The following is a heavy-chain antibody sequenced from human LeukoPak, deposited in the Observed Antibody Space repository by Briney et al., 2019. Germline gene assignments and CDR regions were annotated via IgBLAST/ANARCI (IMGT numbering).Heavy chain of an antibody. D-gene: IGHD4-17*01. CDR2: IYTSGST. CDR1: GDSISNYY. Sequence: SETLSLTCTVSGDSISNYYWSWIRQPAGKGLEWIGRIYTSGSTNYNSSLKSRVTMSVDTSKNQFSLKLNSVTAADTAVYYCARFCYGDYCFDYWGQGTLATVSS. J-gene: IGHJ4*02. CDR3: ARFCYGDYCFDY. V-gene: IGHV4-4*07.